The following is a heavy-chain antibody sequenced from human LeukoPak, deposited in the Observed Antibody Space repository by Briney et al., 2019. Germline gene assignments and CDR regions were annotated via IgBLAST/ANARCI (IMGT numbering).Heavy chain of an antibody. V-gene: IGHV4-59*12. CDR2: IYHRGST. Sequence: SETLSLTCTVSGGSISPYYWSWIRQPPGKGLEWIGYIYHRGSTNYNPSLKSRVTISIDTSKNQFSLKVSSVTAADTAVYYCARDSPTGDPFDYWGQGTLVTVSS. D-gene: IGHD7-27*01. J-gene: IGHJ4*02. CDR1: GGSISPYY. CDR3: ARDSPTGDPFDY.